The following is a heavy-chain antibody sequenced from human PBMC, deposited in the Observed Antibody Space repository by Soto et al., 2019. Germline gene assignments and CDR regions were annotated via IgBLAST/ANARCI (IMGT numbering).Heavy chain of an antibody. D-gene: IGHD1-26*01. V-gene: IGHV3-15*01. CDR1: GSTLRKAW. CDR3: TTAAGPTADS. J-gene: IGHJ4*02. Sequence: QLVESGGGLVKPGGSLRLSCVDSGSTLRKAWMTWVRQAPGKGLEWIGRIKSKTEGGTTQYAAAVKGRFTISRDDSKRTLFLQMTSLESGDTAIYYCTTAAGPTADSWGQGTLVAVS. CDR2: IKSKTEGGTT.